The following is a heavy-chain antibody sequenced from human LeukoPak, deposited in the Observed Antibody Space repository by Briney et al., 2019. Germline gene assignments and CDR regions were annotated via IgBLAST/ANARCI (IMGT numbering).Heavy chain of an antibody. D-gene: IGHD1-26*01. Sequence: QAGGSLRLSCAASGFTFMRHWMHWVRQAPGKGLEWVAFIRYDGINKYYADSVKGRFTISRDNAKNSLYLQMNSLRAEDTAVYYCARLNGASGSYDSWGQGTLVTVSS. V-gene: IGHV3-30*02. CDR2: IRYDGINK. CDR1: GFTFMRHW. CDR3: ARLNGASGSYDS. J-gene: IGHJ4*02.